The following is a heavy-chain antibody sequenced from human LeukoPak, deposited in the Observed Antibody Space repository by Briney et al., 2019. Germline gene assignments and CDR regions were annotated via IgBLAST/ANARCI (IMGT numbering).Heavy chain of an antibody. CDR2: IYTSGST. Sequence: SETLSLTCTVSGGSISSYYWSWIRQPAGKGLEWIGRIYTSGSTNYNPSLKSRVSISIDTSKNQFSLKLSSVTPADTAFYYCARSDLYGDYPPGNYWGQGTLVAVSS. D-gene: IGHD4-17*01. V-gene: IGHV4-4*07. CDR1: GGSISSYY. CDR3: ARSDLYGDYPPGNY. J-gene: IGHJ4*02.